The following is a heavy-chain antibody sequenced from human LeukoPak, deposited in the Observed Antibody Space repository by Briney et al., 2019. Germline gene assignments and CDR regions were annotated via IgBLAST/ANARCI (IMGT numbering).Heavy chain of an antibody. V-gene: IGHV1-2*04. Sequence: ASVKVSCKASGYTFIDYYIHWVRQAPGQGLEWVGWINPNSGGTSYAQKFQGWVTMTRDTSISTAYMDLSRLRSDDTAVYYCARCASGGDYYGLDVWGQGTTVTVS. CDR1: GYTFIDYY. CDR3: ARCASGGDYYGLDV. CDR2: INPNSGGT. D-gene: IGHD3-10*01. J-gene: IGHJ6*02.